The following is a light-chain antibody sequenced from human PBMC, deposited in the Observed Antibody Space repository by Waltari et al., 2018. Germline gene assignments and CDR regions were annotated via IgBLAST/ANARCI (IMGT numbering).Light chain of an antibody. CDR1: TSDVGIYNL. Sequence: QSALTQPASVSGTPGQSITISCTGTTSDVGIYNLVSWYQQHPGEAPKHLISEVFKRPPDTPSRFYGAKSCSTASPTISGVQPEDEADDYCCSYAGRSTYVFGSGTKVTVL. V-gene: IGLV2-23*02. CDR3: CSYAGRSTYV. CDR2: EVF. J-gene: IGLJ1*01.